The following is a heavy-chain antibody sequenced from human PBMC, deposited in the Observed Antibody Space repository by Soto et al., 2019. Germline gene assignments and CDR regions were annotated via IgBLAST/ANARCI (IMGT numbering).Heavy chain of an antibody. J-gene: IGHJ4*02. Sequence: QVQLVESGGGVVQPGRSLRLSCAASGFTFSSYGMHRVRQAPGKGLEWVAVISYDGINKYYADSVKGRFTISRDNSKNTLYLQMNSLRAEDKAVYYCAKSVYNWNDGFFDYWGQGTLVTVSS. D-gene: IGHD1-1*01. CDR2: ISYDGINK. CDR3: AKSVYNWNDGFFDY. V-gene: IGHV3-30*18. CDR1: GFTFSSYG.